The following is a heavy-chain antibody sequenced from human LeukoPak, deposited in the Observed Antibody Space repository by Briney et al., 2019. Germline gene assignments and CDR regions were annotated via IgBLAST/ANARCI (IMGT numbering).Heavy chain of an antibody. D-gene: IGHD4-23*01. V-gene: IGHV5-51*01. CDR3: ARGIYGGNSGVDY. CDR1: GYSFTSYW. CDR2: IYPGDSDT. J-gene: IGHJ4*02. Sequence: GESLKISCKGSGYSFTSYWIGWVRQMPGKGLEWMGSIYPGDSDTRYSPSFQGQVAISANKSITTAYLQWSSLKASDTAMYYCARGIYGGNSGVDYWGQGTLVTVSS.